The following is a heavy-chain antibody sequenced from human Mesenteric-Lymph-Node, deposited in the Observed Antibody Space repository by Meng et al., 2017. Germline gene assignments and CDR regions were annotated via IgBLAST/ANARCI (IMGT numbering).Heavy chain of an antibody. Sequence: QVQLAVSRPVLVNSSQSLSLTCTLSRRYISRCDYYWSWIRQPPGKGLVWIGYIYYSGSTHYNPSLKSRVTISVDTSTNQFSLKVSSVTAADTAVYYCARQATGYCSGGSCYSGSIFDYWGQGTLVTVSS. J-gene: IGHJ4*02. V-gene: IGHV4-30-4*01. CDR2: IYYSGST. CDR1: RRYISRCDYY. D-gene: IGHD2-15*01. CDR3: ARQATGYCSGGSCYSGSIFDY.